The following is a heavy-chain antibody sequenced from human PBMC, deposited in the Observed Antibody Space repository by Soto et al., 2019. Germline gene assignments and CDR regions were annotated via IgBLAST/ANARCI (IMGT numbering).Heavy chain of an antibody. J-gene: IGHJ5*02. CDR2: IYDSGST. Sequence: SQALSLTGTVSGGSISSYYWSWIRQPPGKGLEWIGYIYDSGSTNYNPSLKSRVTISLDTSKNQFSLKLSSVTAADTAVYYCARDSSYSGSYYNWFDPWGQGTLVTVSS. CDR3: ARDSSYSGSYYNWFDP. D-gene: IGHD1-26*01. CDR1: GGSISSYY. V-gene: IGHV4-59*01.